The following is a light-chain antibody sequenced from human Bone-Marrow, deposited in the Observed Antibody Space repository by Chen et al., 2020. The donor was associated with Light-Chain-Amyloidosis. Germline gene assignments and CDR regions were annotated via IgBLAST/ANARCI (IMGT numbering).Light chain of an antibody. J-gene: IGLJ1*01. CDR1: SSDVGGDNH. CDR3: SSYPITNTLV. CDR2: EVT. V-gene: IGLV2-14*01. Sequence: QSALTQPASVSGSPGKSITISCTGTSSDVGGDNHVSWYQQHPDKAPKLMIYEVTNRPSWVPDRFSVSKSDNTASLTISGLQTEDEADYFCSSYPITNTLVFGSGTRVTVL.